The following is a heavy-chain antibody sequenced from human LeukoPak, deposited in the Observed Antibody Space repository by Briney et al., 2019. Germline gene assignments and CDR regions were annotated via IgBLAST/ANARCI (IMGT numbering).Heavy chain of an antibody. CDR1: GFTFSSYS. D-gene: IGHD3-10*01. CDR2: ISSSSSYI. Sequence: GGSLRLSCAASGFTFSSYSTNWVRQAPGKGLEWVSSISSSSSYIYYADSVKGRFTISRDNAKNSLYLQMNSLRAEDTAVYYCARDTMVRTIDIWGQGTMVTVSS. V-gene: IGHV3-21*01. CDR3: ARDTMVRTIDI. J-gene: IGHJ3*02.